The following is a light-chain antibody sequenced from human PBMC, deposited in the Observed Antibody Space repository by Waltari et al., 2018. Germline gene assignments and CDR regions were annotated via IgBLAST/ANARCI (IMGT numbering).Light chain of an antibody. CDR1: DIGGQT. Sequence: YVLTQPPSVSVAPGLTARITGGGSDIGGQTVHWYQQKAGQAPVLVIFDDSDRPSGVPERFSGSYSGNTATLTISRVEAGDEGDYYCQVWDRGAGLVVFGGGTRLTVL. J-gene: IGLJ2*01. CDR3: QVWDRGAGLVV. CDR2: DDS. V-gene: IGLV3-21*04.